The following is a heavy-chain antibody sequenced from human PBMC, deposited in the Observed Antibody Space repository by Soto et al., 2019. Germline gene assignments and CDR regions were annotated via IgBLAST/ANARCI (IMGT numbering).Heavy chain of an antibody. CDR3: ARGGYTYGYGLDY. D-gene: IGHD5-18*01. V-gene: IGHV1-2*02. CDR2: INPNSGDT. Sequence: QVQLVQSGAEVKKLGASVKVSCKASGYTFTAYYIHWVRQAPGQGLEWVGWINPNSGDTNYAQRLQGRVTMTGDTSVSTAYRDLTRLRSDDTAVDYCARGGYTYGYGLDYWGQGTLVTVSS. CDR1: GYTFTAYY. J-gene: IGHJ4*02.